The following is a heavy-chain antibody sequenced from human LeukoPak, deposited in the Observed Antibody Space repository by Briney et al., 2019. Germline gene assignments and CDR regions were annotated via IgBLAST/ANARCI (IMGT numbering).Heavy chain of an antibody. CDR2: TSTSGGII. Sequence: GGSLRLSSAASGFTFSSYGMNWVRQAPGKGLEWFSYTSTSGGIIYYADSVKGRFTISRDNAKNSLYLQMNSLRAEDTAVYYCARGGLRGVGAFDIWGQGTMVTVSS. CDR3: ARGGLRGVGAFDI. CDR1: GFTFSSYG. D-gene: IGHD3-10*01. J-gene: IGHJ3*02. V-gene: IGHV3-48*03.